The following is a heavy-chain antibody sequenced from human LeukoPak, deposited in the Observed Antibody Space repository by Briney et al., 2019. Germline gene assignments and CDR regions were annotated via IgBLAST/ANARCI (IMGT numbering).Heavy chain of an antibody. V-gene: IGHV4-61*01. Sequence: SETLSLTCTVSGGSVSSGSYYWSWIRQPPGKGLEWIGYIYYSGSTNYNPSLKSRVTISVDTSKNQFPLKLSSVTAADTAVYYCAKGGYTYGDYWGQGTLVTVSS. CDR1: GGSVSSGSYY. CDR3: AKGGYTYGDY. J-gene: IGHJ4*02. CDR2: IYYSGST. D-gene: IGHD5-18*01.